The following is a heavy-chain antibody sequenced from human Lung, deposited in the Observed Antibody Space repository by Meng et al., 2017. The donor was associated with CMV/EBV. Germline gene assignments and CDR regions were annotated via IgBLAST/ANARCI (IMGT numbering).Heavy chain of an antibody. Sequence: GSLRLXCDVSGGSIWGSEWWSWVRQSPGKGLEWLGEISHSGRTNYNPSLKRRVTISVDRSNNQFSLNLTSVTAADTALYYCARGVHGDTHYHGMDVWGQGXTVTVSS. D-gene: IGHD4-17*01. J-gene: IGHJ6*02. CDR1: GGSIWGSEW. CDR2: ISHSGRT. V-gene: IGHV4-4*02. CDR3: ARGVHGDTHYHGMDV.